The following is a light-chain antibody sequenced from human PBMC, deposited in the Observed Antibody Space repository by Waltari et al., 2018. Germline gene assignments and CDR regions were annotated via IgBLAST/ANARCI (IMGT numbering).Light chain of an antibody. CDR1: RSDVGGYNY. CDR3: SAFTISRTDV. CDR2: DVT. Sequence: QSALTQPASVSGSPGQSITISCTGTRSDVGGYNYVSWYKQYPGKAPKLMIYDVTKRPARVAHGVSGSQSGNTASLTISELHTEDAADYNCSAFTISRTDVVGGGTKFT. V-gene: IGLV2-14*01. J-gene: IGLJ1*01.